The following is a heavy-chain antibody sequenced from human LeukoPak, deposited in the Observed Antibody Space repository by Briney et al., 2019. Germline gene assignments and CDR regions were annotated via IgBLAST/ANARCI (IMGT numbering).Heavy chain of an antibody. Sequence: ASLKVSCKASGYTYIDYYIHWVRQAPGQALEWMGRINPNSGGTDYAQNFQGRVTMTRDTSISTAYMELSRLRSDDTAVYYCARDLPSTSNWELDYWGQGTLVTVSS. CDR2: INPNSGGT. V-gene: IGHV1-2*06. J-gene: IGHJ4*02. CDR3: ARDLPSTSNWELDY. CDR1: GYTYIDYY. D-gene: IGHD7-27*01.